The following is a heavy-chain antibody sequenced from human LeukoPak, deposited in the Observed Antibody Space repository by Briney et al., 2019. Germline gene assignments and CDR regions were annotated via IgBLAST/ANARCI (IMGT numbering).Heavy chain of an antibody. CDR1: GGSIRSSSGSYY. V-gene: IGHV4-39*01. D-gene: IGHD6-19*01. CDR3: ARHEDPGWDIDY. J-gene: IGHJ4*02. CDR2: IYHSGTT. Sequence: SETLSLTCTVSGGSIRSSSGSYYWGWIRQAPGKGLEWIGSIYHSGTTYYNPSLKSRVSISVDTSKNQFSLKVSSGTVAHTAVYYCARHEDPGWDIDYWGQGTLVTVSS.